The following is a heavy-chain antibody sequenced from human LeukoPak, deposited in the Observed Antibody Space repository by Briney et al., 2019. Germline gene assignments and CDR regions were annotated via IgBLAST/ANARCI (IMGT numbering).Heavy chain of an antibody. D-gene: IGHD2-2*01. V-gene: IGHV3-23*01. CDR3: ARQYVRV. CDR1: GFTFSSYA. CDR2: INEGGRVT. J-gene: IGHJ4*02. Sequence: GGSLRFSCAASGFTFSSYAMNWVRQAPGKGLEWVSSINEGGRVTSYADSVKGRFTISRDNSKNTLYLQMNSLRAEDTAIYYGARQYVRVWGQGTLVTVSS.